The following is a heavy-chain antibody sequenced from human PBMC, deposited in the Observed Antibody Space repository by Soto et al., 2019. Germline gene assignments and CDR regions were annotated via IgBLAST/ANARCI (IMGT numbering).Heavy chain of an antibody. CDR3: AKVGGYYGDYFDY. D-gene: IGHD4-17*01. V-gene: IGHV3-23*01. Sequence: EVQLLESGGGLVQPGGSLRLSCAASGFTFSSYAMSWVRQAPGKGLEWVSAISGSGGSTYYADSVKGRFTISRDNSKNTLYLQMKSLRAEDTAVYYCAKVGGYYGDYFDYWGQGTLVTVSS. CDR1: GFTFSSYA. J-gene: IGHJ4*02. CDR2: ISGSGGST.